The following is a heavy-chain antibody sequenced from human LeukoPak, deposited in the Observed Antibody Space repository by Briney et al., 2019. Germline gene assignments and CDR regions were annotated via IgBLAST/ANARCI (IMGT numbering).Heavy chain of an antibody. CDR3: AKVKYPGIGIDI. CDR2: ISWNSGSI. Sequence: GGSLRLSCAASGFTFYDYAMHWVRHAPGKGLEWVSGISWNSGSIDYADSVKGRFTISRDNAKNSLYLQMNSLRAEDTALYYCAKVKYPGIGIDIWGQGTMVTVSS. J-gene: IGHJ3*02. V-gene: IGHV3-9*01. CDR1: GFTFYDYA. D-gene: IGHD2-2*02.